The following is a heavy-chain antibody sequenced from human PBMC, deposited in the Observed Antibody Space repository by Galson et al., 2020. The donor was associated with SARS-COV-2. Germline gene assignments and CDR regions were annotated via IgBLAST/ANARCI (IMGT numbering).Heavy chain of an antibody. CDR3: TWTTVTLQWDF. V-gene: IGHV3-15*01. CDR1: GFTFSNAW. J-gene: IGHJ4*02. D-gene: IGHD4-17*01. CDR2: VKSKTDGGTT. Sequence: GESLKISCAASGFTFSNAWMSWVRQAPGKGLEWVGPVKSKTDGGTTDYAAPVKGRFIISRDDSKNTLYLQMDSLKTEDTAVYYCTWTTVTLQWDFWGQGTQVTVSS.